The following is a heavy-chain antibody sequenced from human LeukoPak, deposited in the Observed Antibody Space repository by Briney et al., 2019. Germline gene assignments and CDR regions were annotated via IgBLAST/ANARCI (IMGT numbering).Heavy chain of an antibody. CDR3: ARAVSGSYYFDY. Sequence: GGSLRLSCAASGFTVSSNYMNWVRQAPGKGLEWVSVIYSGDTTYYADSVKGRFTISRDNSKNTLCLQMNSLRAEDTAVYYCARAVSGSYYFDYWGQGTLVTVSS. V-gene: IGHV3-53*01. D-gene: IGHD1-26*01. CDR1: GFTVSSNY. CDR2: IYSGDTT. J-gene: IGHJ4*02.